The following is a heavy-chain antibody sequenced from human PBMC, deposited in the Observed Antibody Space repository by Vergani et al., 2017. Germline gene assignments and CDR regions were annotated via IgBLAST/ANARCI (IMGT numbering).Heavy chain of an antibody. CDR2: INPNSGGT. CDR3: ARESDYSNYVGFDY. Sequence: QVQLVQSGAEVKKPGASVKVSCKASGYTFTSYDINWVRQAPGQGLEWMGWINPNSGGTNYAQKFQGRVIMTRDTSISTAYMELSRLRSDDTAVYYCARESDYSNYVGFDYWGQGTLVTVSS. J-gene: IGHJ4*02. V-gene: IGHV1-2*02. CDR1: GYTFTSYD. D-gene: IGHD4-11*01.